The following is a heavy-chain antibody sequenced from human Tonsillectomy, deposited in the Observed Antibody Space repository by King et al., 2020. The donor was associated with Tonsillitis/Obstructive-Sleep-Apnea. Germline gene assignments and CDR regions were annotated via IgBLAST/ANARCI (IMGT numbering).Heavy chain of an antibody. CDR2: IYYSGST. V-gene: IGHV4-59*01. CDR1: GGSISSYY. D-gene: IGHD4-17*01. CDR3: ARPMTTVTTSAFDI. Sequence: QMRLQESGPGLVKPSETLSLTCTVSGGSISSYYWSWIRQPPGKGLEWIGYIYYSGSTNYNPSLKSRVTISVDTSKNQFSLKLSSVTAADTAVYYCARPMTTVTTSAFDIWGQGTMVTVSS. J-gene: IGHJ3*02.